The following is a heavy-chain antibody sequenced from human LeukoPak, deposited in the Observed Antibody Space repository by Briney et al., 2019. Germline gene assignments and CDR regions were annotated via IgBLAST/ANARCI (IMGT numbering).Heavy chain of an antibody. J-gene: IGHJ4*02. D-gene: IGHD3-22*01. CDR1: GGSISSGSYY. CDR3: ARAGNYYDTSGYSQLLFDY. V-gene: IGHV4-61*02. CDR2: IYTSGST. Sequence: SQTLSLTCTVSGGSISSGSYYWSWIRQPAGKGLEWIGRIYTSGSTNYNPSLKSRVTISVDTSKNQFSLKLSSVTAADTAVYYCARAGNYYDTSGYSQLLFDYWGQGTLVTVSS.